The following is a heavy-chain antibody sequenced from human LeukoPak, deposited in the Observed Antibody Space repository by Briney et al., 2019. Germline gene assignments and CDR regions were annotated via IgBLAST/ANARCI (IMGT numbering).Heavy chain of an antibody. CDR1: GYTFTGYY. D-gene: IGHD3-22*01. J-gene: IGHJ4*02. CDR2: INPNSGNT. V-gene: IGHV1-18*04. CDR3: AREYDSSGHYYDVDY. Sequence: VASVKVSCKASGYTFTGYYMHWVRQAPGQGLEWMGWINPNSGNTNYAQKLQGRVTMTTDTSTSTAYMELRSLRSDDTAVYYCAREYDSSGHYYDVDYWGQGTLVTVSS.